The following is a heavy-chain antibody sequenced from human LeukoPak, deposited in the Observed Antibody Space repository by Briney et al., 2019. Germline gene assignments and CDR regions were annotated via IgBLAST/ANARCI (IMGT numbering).Heavy chain of an antibody. CDR2: ISGGSGST. CDR1: GFTFSSYA. D-gene: IGHD2-2*01. CDR3: AKGGTGDCSRTSCLYSFDC. J-gene: IGHJ4*02. Sequence: PGGSLRLSCAASGFTFSSYAMSWVRQAPGKGLEWVSTISGGSGSTYYADSVKAPFTISTDNSENTLHLQMNSLRADDTAAYYCAKGGTGDCSRTSCLYSFDCWGQGTLVTVSS. V-gene: IGHV3-23*01.